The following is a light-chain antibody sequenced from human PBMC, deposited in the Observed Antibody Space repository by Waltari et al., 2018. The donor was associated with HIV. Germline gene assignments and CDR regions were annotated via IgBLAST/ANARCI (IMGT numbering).Light chain of an antibody. CDR3: AAWDDSLNGWV. CDR2: SNN. Sequence: QSVLTQPPSASGTPGQRVAISCSGSSSKIGSDIVNWYQQLPGTAPKLLIYSNNQRPSGVPDRFSGSKSDTSASLAISGLQSEDEADYYCAAWDDSLNGWVFGGGTKLTVL. J-gene: IGLJ3*02. V-gene: IGLV1-44*01. CDR1: SSKIGSDI.